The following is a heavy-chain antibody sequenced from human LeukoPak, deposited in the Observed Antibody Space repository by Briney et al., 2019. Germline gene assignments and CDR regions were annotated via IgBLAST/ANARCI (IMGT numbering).Heavy chain of an antibody. CDR2: ISYDGSNK. CDR3: ARVGRGY. Sequence: GGSLRLSCAASGFTFSSYAMHWVRQAPGKGLEWVAVISYDGSNKYYADSVKGRFTISRDNPKNTLYLQMNSLRAEDTAVYYCARVGRGYWGQGTLVTVSS. V-gene: IGHV3-30-3*01. CDR1: GFTFSSYA. J-gene: IGHJ4*02.